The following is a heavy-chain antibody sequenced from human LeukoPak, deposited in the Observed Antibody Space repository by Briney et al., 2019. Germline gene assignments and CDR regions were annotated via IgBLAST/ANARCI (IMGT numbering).Heavy chain of an antibody. CDR3: ARDSSSWSTYWFDP. J-gene: IGHJ5*02. V-gene: IGHV3-21*01. CDR2: ISSSSSYI. D-gene: IGHD6-13*01. Sequence: GGSLRLSCAASGLTFSSYSMNWVRQAPGKGLEWVSSISSSSSYIYYADSVKGRFTISRDNAKNSLYLQMNSLRAEDTAVYYCARDSSSWSTYWFDPWGQGTLVTVSS. CDR1: GLTFSSYS.